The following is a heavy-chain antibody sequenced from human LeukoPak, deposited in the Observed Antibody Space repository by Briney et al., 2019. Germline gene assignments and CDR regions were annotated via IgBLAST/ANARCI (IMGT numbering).Heavy chain of an antibody. J-gene: IGHJ4*02. CDR2: ISTSGNTI. CDR1: GFTFSDHH. CDR3: ARDPLTLRGPGSYFDS. D-gene: IGHD4/OR15-4a*01. Sequence: RSGGSLRLSCAASGFTFSDHHMSWIRQAPGKGLEWVSYISTSGNTINYADSVKGRFTISRDNAKKSLFLQMNSLRADDTAVYFCARDPLTLRGPGSYFDSWGQGTLVSVSS. V-gene: IGHV3-11*01.